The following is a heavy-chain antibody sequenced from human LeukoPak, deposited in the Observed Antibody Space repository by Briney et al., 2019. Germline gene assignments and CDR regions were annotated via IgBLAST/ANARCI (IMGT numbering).Heavy chain of an antibody. D-gene: IGHD4-23*01. J-gene: IGHJ4*02. V-gene: IGHV3-53*01. CDR2: IYSGGTT. CDR3: ARRAGGYSHPYDY. Sequence: GGSLRLSCEASGFTFNTYSMNWARQAPGKGLEWVSLIYSGGTTYYADSVKGRFTISRDNSKNTLYLQMNSLRAEDTAVYYCARRAGGYSHPYDYWGQGILVTVSS. CDR1: GFTFNTYS.